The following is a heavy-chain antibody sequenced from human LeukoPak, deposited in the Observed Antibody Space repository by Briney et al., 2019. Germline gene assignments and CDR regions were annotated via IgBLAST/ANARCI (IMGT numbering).Heavy chain of an antibody. J-gene: IGHJ6*03. CDR1: GFTFSNYG. D-gene: IGHD2-2*01. Sequence: GGSLRLSCAASGFTFSNYGLSWVRQAPGKGLEWVSGITGSGGSTYYADSVKGRFTISRDNSKNTLYLQMNSLRAEDTAVYYCARERYCSSTSCYYYYYYMDVWGKGTTVTVSS. CDR2: ITGSGGST. V-gene: IGHV3-23*01. CDR3: ARERYCSSTSCYYYYYYMDV.